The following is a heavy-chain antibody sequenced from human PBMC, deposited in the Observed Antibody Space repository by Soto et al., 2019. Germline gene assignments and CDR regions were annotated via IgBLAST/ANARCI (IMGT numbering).Heavy chain of an antibody. CDR3: AKDLQAYGDYDYYCYGLDV. CDR2: ISYDGNNK. CDR1: GFTFSTFG. D-gene: IGHD4-17*01. J-gene: IGHJ6*02. Sequence: QLVESGGGVVPPGASLRLSCAASGFTFSTFGMHWVRQTPGKRLEWVEVISYDGNNKVYADSVKGRFTISRDNFKNTVDLVMNNLKVDDTAVYYCAKDLQAYGDYDYYCYGLDVWGQGATVSVSS. V-gene: IGHV3-30*18.